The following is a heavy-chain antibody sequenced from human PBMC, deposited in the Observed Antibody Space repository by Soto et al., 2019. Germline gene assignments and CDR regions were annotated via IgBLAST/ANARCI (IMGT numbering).Heavy chain of an antibody. CDR1: GYTFTSYG. V-gene: IGHV1-18*01. D-gene: IGHD6-19*01. Sequence: ASVKVSCKASGYTFTSYGISWVRQAPGQGREWMGWISAYNGNTNYAQKLQGRVTMTTDTSTSTAYMELRSLRSDDTAVYYCAKVSFGSGWEFLGAFDIWGQGTMVTVSS. CDR3: AKVSFGSGWEFLGAFDI. CDR2: ISAYNGNT. J-gene: IGHJ3*02.